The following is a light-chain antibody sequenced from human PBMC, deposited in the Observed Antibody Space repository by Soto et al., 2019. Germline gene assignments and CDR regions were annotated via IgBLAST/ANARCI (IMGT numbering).Light chain of an antibody. CDR3: QQCRWHPLPVT. J-gene: IGKJ4*01. V-gene: IGKV3-15*01. CDR2: DAS. Sequence: EIVMTQSPATLSVSPGERATLSCRASQSVSSNLAWYQQKPGQAPRLLIYDASTRSNGIPARFSGSGSGTEYTLTISSLQSEASAVSYCQQCRWHPLPVTFGGGTKVEIK. CDR1: QSVSSN.